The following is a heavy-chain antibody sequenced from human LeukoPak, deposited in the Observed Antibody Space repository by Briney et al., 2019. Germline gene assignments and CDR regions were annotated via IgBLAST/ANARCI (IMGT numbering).Heavy chain of an antibody. D-gene: IGHD3-16*01. CDR1: GYTFTDYY. J-gene: IGHJ3*02. Sequence: ASVKISCKVSGYTFTDYYMHWVQQAPGKGLEWMGLVDPEDGETIYAEKFQGRVTITADTSTDTAYMEPSSLRSEDTAVYYCATDMKLISGQNYWGNPLPAFDIWGQGTMVTVSS. CDR2: VDPEDGET. V-gene: IGHV1-69-2*01. CDR3: ATDMKLISGQNYWGNPLPAFDI.